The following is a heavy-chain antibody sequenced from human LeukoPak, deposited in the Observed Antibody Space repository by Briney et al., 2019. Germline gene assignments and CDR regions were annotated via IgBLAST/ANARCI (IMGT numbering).Heavy chain of an antibody. V-gene: IGHV4-61*02. CDR3: ARGYYDFWSGYSGFDY. Sequence: SETLSLTCTVSGGSISSGSYYWSWIRQPAGKGLEWIGRIYTSGSTNYNPSLKSRVTISVDTSKNQFSLKLSSVTAADTAVYYCARGYYDFWSGYSGFDYWGQGTLVTVSS. D-gene: IGHD3-3*01. J-gene: IGHJ4*02. CDR2: IYTSGST. CDR1: GGSISSGSYY.